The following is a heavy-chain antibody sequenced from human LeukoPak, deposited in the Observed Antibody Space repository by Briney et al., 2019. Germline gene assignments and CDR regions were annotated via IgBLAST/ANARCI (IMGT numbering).Heavy chain of an antibody. Sequence: SETLSLTCTVSGGSIGFYYWTWIRQPPGKGLEWIGYIYYSGSTNYNPSLKSRVTISVDTSKNQFSLKLSSVTAADTAVYYCARVRGSGWFDPWGQGTLVTVSS. CDR3: ARVRGSGWFDP. V-gene: IGHV4-59*01. J-gene: IGHJ5*02. D-gene: IGHD3-16*01. CDR2: IYYSGST. CDR1: GGSIGFYY.